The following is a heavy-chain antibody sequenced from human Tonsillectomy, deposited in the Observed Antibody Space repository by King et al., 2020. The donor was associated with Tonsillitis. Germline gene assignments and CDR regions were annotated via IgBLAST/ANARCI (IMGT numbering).Heavy chain of an antibody. CDR3: AKKVAARTYYYYYYMDV. D-gene: IGHD6-6*01. V-gene: IGHV3-23*04. CDR1: GFTFSSYA. CDR2: ISGSGGST. J-gene: IGHJ6*03. Sequence: VQLVESGGGLVQPGGSLRLSCAASGFTFSSYAMSWVRQAPGKGLEWVSAISGSGGSTYYADSVKGRFTISRDNSKNTLYLQMNSLRAEDTAVYYCAKKVAARTYYYYYYMDVWGKGTTVTVSS.